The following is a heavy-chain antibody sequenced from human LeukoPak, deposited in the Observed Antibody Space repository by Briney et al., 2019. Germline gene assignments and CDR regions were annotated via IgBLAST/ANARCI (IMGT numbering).Heavy chain of an antibody. CDR1: GGSISRYY. V-gene: IGHV4-59*08. Sequence: SETLSVTCTGCGGSISRYYWSWIRQPPGKGLEWMGYIYYSGRTNYNPSLKSRVTISVDTSKNQFSLKLSSVTAADTAVYYCATNTAMVGLYYYGMDVWGQGTTVTVSS. D-gene: IGHD5-18*01. CDR3: ATNTAMVGLYYYGMDV. CDR2: IYYSGRT. J-gene: IGHJ6*02.